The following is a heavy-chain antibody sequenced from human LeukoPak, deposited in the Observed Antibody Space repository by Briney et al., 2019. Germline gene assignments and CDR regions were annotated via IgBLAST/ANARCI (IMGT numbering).Heavy chain of an antibody. CDR1: GGSISGYY. J-gene: IGHJ3*02. D-gene: IGHD4-23*01. Sequence: SETLSLTCTVSGGSISGYYWSWIRQPPGKGLEWIGYIYYSGSTNYNPSLKSRVTISVDTAKNQFSLKLTSVSAADTAVYYCARGPYGGNRGGAFDIWGQGTMVTVSS. CDR2: IYYSGST. V-gene: IGHV4-59*01. CDR3: ARGPYGGNRGGAFDI.